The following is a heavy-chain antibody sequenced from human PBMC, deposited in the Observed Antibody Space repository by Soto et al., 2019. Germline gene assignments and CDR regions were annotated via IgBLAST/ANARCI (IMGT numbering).Heavy chain of an antibody. CDR2: ISYDGSNK. Sequence: GWLRRPCSASGFTFSSYAMHWVRQAPGKGLEWVAVISYDGSNKYYADSVKGRFTISRDNSKNTLYLQMNSLRAEDTAVYYCATVLSTSWYRPLYYYYGMDVWGQGTKVTVYS. V-gene: IGHV3-30-3*01. CDR3: ATVLSTSWYRPLYYYYGMDV. D-gene: IGHD6-13*01. J-gene: IGHJ6*02. CDR1: GFTFSSYA.